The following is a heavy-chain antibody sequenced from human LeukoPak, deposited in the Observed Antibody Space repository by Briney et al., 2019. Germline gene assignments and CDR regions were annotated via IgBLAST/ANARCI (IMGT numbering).Heavy chain of an antibody. CDR1: GGSISSSSYY. D-gene: IGHD3-10*01. J-gene: IGHJ4*02. CDR2: IYYSGST. V-gene: IGHV4-39*01. CDR3: ARFPPPRYYYGSGRDFDY. Sequence: KASETLSLTCTVSGGSISSSSYYWGWIRQPPGKGLEWIGSIYYSGSTYYNPSLKSRVTISVDTSKNQFSLKLSSVTAADTAVYYCARFPPPRYYYGSGRDFDYWGQGTLVTVSS.